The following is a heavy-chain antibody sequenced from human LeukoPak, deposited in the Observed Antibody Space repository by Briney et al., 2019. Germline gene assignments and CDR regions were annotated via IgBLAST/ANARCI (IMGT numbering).Heavy chain of an antibody. CDR2: ISAYNGNT. Sequence: ASVKVSCKASGYTFTCYGISWVRQAPGQGLEWMGWISAYNGNTNYAQKLQGRVTMTTDTSTSTAYMELRSLRSDDTAVYYCARVPEAYCGGDCYSGAFDIWGQGTMVTVSS. CDR3: ARVPEAYCGGDCYSGAFDI. V-gene: IGHV1-18*01. J-gene: IGHJ3*02. D-gene: IGHD2-21*02. CDR1: GYTFTCYG.